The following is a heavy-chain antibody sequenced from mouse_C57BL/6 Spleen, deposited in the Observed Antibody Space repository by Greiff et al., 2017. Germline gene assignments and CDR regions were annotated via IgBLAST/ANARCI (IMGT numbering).Heavy chain of an antibody. CDR1: GFTFSDYY. J-gene: IGHJ4*01. Sequence: EVQGVESGGGLVQPGGSLKLSCAASGFTFSDYYMYWVRQTPEKRLEWVAYISNGGGSTYYPDTVKGRFTISRNNAKTTLYLQMSRLKSEDTAMYYCARPKDGIYAMDYWGQGTSVTVSS. CDR3: ARPKDGIYAMDY. CDR2: ISNGGGST. V-gene: IGHV5-12*01. D-gene: IGHD2-1*01.